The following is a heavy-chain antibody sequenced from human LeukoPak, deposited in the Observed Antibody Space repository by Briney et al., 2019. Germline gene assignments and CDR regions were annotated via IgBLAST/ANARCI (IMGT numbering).Heavy chain of an antibody. D-gene: IGHD6-13*01. Sequence: PSETLSLTCAVYGGSFSGYYWSWIRQPPGKGLEWIGEINHSGSTNYNPSLKSRVTISVDTSKNQFSLKLSSVTAADTAVYYCARGYSSSWSKVLDYWGQGTLVTVSS. CDR3: ARGYSSSWSKVLDY. CDR2: INHSGST. J-gene: IGHJ4*02. CDR1: GGSFSGYY. V-gene: IGHV4-34*01.